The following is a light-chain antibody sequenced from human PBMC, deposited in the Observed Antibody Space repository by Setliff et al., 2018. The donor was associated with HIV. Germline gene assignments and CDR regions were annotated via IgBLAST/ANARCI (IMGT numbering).Light chain of an antibody. J-gene: IGLJ3*02. V-gene: IGLV8-61*01. CDR2: STN. CDR3: VLYMGNGVSV. CDR1: SGSVSTGHF. Sequence: QTVVTQEPSFLVSPGGTVTLTCGLRSGSVSTGHFPSWYQQTPGQTPRMLIYSTNTRSSGVPDRFSGSILGNRAALTITGAQADDECDYYCVLYMGNGVSVFGGGTKVTVL.